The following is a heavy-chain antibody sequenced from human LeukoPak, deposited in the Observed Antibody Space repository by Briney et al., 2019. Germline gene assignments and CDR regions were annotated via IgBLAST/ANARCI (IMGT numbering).Heavy chain of an antibody. J-gene: IGHJ4*02. CDR3: ARGFDSSGWNFDY. CDR1: GYSFTSYG. D-gene: IGHD6-19*01. Sequence: GASVKVSCKASGYSFTSYGISWVRQALGGGLEWMGWISAYNGNTNYAQKLQGSVTMTTDTSTSTAYMELRSLRSDDTDVYYCARGFDSSGWNFDYWGQGTLVTVSS. CDR2: ISAYNGNT. V-gene: IGHV1-18*01.